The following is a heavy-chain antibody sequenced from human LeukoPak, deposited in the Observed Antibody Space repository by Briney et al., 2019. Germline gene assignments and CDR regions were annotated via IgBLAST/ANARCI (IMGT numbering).Heavy chain of an antibody. J-gene: IGHJ4*02. CDR1: GYTFTGYY. D-gene: IGHD4-23*01. CDR3: AKSDYGGSHFDY. Sequence: ASVKVSCKASGYTFTGYYMHWVRQAPGQGLEWMGWINPNSGGTNYAQKFQGRVTMTRGTSISTAYMELSRLRSDDTAVYYCAKSDYGGSHFDYWGQGTLVTVSS. CDR2: INPNSGGT. V-gene: IGHV1-2*02.